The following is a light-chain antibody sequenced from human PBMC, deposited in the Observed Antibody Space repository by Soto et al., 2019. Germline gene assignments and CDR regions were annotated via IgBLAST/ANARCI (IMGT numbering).Light chain of an antibody. CDR3: QQRKYWPPLT. CDR2: DAS. J-gene: IGKJ5*01. CDR1: QNVDIY. V-gene: IGKV3-11*01. Sequence: ETVLTQSPATLSLSPGETATLSCRASQNVDIYLAWYQQKPGQAPRLLIYDASNRATGTPARFSASGSGTDFTLTVGSLEPEDFAVYYCQQRKYWPPLTFGQGTRLE.